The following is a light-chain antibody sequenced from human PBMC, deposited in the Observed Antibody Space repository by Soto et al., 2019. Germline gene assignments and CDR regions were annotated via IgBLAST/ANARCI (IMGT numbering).Light chain of an antibody. V-gene: IGLV2-14*01. Sequence: ALTQPASMSGSPGQSITISCTGTSSDIGGYNYISWYQQLPGKAPKFIIYDVRNRPSGVSNRFSGSRSGNTASLTISGLQAEDEADYYCSSYTSSSTVIFGGGTKLTVL. CDR3: SSYTSSSTVI. J-gene: IGLJ2*01. CDR1: SSDIGGYNY. CDR2: DVR.